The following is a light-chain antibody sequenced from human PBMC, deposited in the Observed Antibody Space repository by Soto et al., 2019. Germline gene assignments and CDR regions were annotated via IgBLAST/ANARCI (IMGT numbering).Light chain of an antibody. J-gene: IGKJ1*01. Sequence: DIQMTQSPSTLSASVGDTVTITCRASESIDNWLAWYQQKPGKAPKLLIFSASTLIRGVPSRFSGRGSGTDFTLTISSLEVDDYAIFYCQQYHTDWTFGQGTKVEIK. CDR2: SAS. V-gene: IGKV1-5*01. CDR3: QQYHTDWT. CDR1: ESIDNW.